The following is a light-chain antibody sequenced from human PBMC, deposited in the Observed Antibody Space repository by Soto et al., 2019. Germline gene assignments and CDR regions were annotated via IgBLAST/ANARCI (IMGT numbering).Light chain of an antibody. Sequence: QSVLTQPASVSGSPGQSITISCTGTSHDIGGYKYVSWYQQHPGKAPKLMIYEVRNRPSGISFRFSGSKSGNTASLTISGLQAEDEADYYCSSFTSKSTLIFGGGTKLTVL. CDR2: EVR. J-gene: IGLJ2*01. CDR1: SHDIGGYKY. V-gene: IGLV2-14*01. CDR3: SSFTSKSTLI.